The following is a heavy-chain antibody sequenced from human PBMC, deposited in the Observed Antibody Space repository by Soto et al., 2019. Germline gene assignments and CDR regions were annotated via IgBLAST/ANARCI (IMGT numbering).Heavy chain of an antibody. J-gene: IGHJ4*02. V-gene: IGHV3-23*01. CDR3: AKSSEIVVVITTRFDD. D-gene: IGHD3-22*01. CDR1: GFTFSSYA. CDR2: ISGSGGST. Sequence: GGSLRLSCAASGFTFSSYAMSWVRQAPGKGLEWVSAISGSGGSTYYADSVKGRFTISRDNSKNTLYLQMNSLRAEDTAVYYCAKSSEIVVVITTRFDDWGQGTLVPVSS.